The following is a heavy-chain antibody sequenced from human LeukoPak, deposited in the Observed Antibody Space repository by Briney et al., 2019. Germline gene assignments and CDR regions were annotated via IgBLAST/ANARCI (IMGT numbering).Heavy chain of an antibody. D-gene: IGHD3-22*01. CDR3: ARDVSPDSSGYYPY. V-gene: IGHV3-53*01. CDR2: IYSGGST. Sequence: PGGSLRLSCAASGFTVSSIYMSWVRQAPGKGLEWVSVIYSGGSTYYADSVKGRFTISRDNSKNTLYLQMNSLRAEDTAVYYCARDVSPDSSGYYPYWGQGTLVTVSS. CDR1: GFTVSSIY. J-gene: IGHJ4*02.